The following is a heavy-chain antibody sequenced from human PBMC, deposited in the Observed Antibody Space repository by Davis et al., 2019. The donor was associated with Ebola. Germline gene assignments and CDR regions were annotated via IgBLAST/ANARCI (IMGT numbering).Heavy chain of an antibody. CDR1: GYTFRGYW. CDR3: ASSPYYYYGMDV. J-gene: IGHJ6*02. Sequence: GESLKISCKGSGYTFRGYWINWVRQMPGKGLEWMGIIYPDDSTISYSPSFQGQVTISVDKSISTAYLQWSSLKASDTAMYYCASSPYYYYGMDVWGQGTTVTVSS. V-gene: IGHV5-51*01. CDR2: IYPDDSTI.